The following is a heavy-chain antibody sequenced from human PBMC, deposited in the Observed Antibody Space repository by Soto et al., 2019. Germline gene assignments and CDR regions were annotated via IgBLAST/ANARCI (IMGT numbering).Heavy chain of an antibody. J-gene: IGHJ6*03. V-gene: IGHV3-23*01. D-gene: IGHD3-16*01. CDR1: GFTVSSYA. CDR2: ISGSGST. CDR3: AKALRFTFTTGYSMDV. Sequence: EVQLLESGGGLVQPGGSLRLSCAASGFTVSSYAMSWVRQAPGKGLEWVSVISGSGSTYSADSVKGRFTISRDSSKNTVYLQMNSLRAEDTALYYCAKALRFTFTTGYSMDVWGRGTTVTVS.